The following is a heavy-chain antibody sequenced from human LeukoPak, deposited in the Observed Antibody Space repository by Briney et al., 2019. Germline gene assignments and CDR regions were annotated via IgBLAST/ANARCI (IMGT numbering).Heavy chain of an antibody. J-gene: IGHJ5*02. CDR1: GYTFTGYY. D-gene: IGHD2-15*01. CDR3: ARGVVVVVAATSVLDP. V-gene: IGHV1-2*02. Sequence: AASVKVSCKASGYTFTGYYMHWVRQAPGQGLEWMGWINPNSGGTNYAQKFRGRVTMTRDTSISTAYMELSRLRSDDTAVYYCARGVVVVVAATSVLDPWGQGTLVTVSS. CDR2: INPNSGGT.